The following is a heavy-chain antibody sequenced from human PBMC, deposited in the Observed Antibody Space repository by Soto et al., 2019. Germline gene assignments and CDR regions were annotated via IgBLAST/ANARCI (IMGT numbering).Heavy chain of an antibody. Sequence: SGPTLVNAQTLTPTCDFSGFSLSTYHMGVAWIRQPPGKALEWLALIYWDDDKRYSPSLKDRLAISKDTSSNQVVLTITNIDPGDSATYFCAHAGDYDLLTFDHWGPGTLVTVSS. CDR3: AHAGDYDLLTFDH. CDR1: GFSLSTYHMG. D-gene: IGHD4-17*01. V-gene: IGHV2-5*02. CDR2: IYWDDDK. J-gene: IGHJ4*02.